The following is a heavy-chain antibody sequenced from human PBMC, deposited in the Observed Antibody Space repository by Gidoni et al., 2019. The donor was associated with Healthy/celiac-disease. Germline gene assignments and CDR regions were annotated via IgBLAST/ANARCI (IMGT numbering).Heavy chain of an antibody. CDR1: GGSFSGYS. CDR3: ARGQGYYGSGSKDGDAFDI. Sequence: QVQLQQWGAGLLKPSETLSLTCAVYGGSFSGYSWSWIRQPPGKGLEWIGEINHSGSTNYNPSLKSRVTISVDTSKNQFSLKLSSVTAADTAVYYCARGQGYYGSGSKDGDAFDIWGQGTMVTVSS. V-gene: IGHV4-34*01. D-gene: IGHD3-10*01. CDR2: INHSGST. J-gene: IGHJ3*02.